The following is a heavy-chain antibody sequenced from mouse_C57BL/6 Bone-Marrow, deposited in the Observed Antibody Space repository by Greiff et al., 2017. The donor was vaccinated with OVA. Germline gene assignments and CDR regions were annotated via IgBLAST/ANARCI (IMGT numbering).Heavy chain of an antibody. V-gene: IGHV3-6*01. Sequence: DVQLQESGPGLVKPSQSLSLTCSVTGYSITSGYYWNWIRQFPGNKLEWMGYISYDGSNNYNPSLKNRISITRDTSKNQFFLKLNSVTTEDTATYYCARNGCYAMDYWGQGTSVTVSS. J-gene: IGHJ4*01. CDR1: GYSITSGYY. D-gene: IGHD2-2*01. CDR2: ISYDGSN. CDR3: ARNGCYAMDY.